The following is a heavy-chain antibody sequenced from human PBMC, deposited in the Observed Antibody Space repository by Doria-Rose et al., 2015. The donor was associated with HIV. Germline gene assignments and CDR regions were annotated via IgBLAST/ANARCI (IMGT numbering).Heavy chain of an antibody. J-gene: IGHJ4*02. D-gene: IGHD6-13*01. CDR1: GVSLSSPGMG. CDR3: ARIKSSRWYHKYYFDF. CDR2: IFSDDER. V-gene: IGHV2-26*01. Sequence: SGPVLVKPTETLTLTCTVSGVSLSSPGMGVSWIRQPPGKALEWLANIFSDDERSYKTSLKSRLTISRGTSKSRVVLTMTDMDPVDTATYYCARIKSSRWYHKYYFDFWGQGTLVIV.